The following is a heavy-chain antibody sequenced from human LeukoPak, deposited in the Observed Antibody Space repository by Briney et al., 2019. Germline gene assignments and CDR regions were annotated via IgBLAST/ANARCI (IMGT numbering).Heavy chain of an antibody. Sequence: PSETLSLTCTVSGGSISSYYWSWIRRPAGKGLEWIGRIYTSGSTNYNPSLKSRVTISVDKSKNQFSLKLSSVTAADTAVYYCARALRFLEWFPHDAFDIWGQGTMVTVSS. CDR3: ARALRFLEWFPHDAFDI. J-gene: IGHJ3*02. CDR2: IYTSGST. D-gene: IGHD3-3*01. V-gene: IGHV4-4*07. CDR1: GGSISSYY.